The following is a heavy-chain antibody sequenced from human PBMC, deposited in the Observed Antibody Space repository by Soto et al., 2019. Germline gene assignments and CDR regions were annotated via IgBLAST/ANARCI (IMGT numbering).Heavy chain of an antibody. CDR1: GFTFSNAW. V-gene: IGHV3-15*07. CDR3: TTDYYGSGSLGYYGMDV. Sequence: GGSLRLSCAASGFTFSNAWMNWVRQAPGKGLEWVGRIKSKTDGGTTDYAAPVKGRFTISRDDSKNTLYLQMNSLKTEDTAVYYCTTDYYGSGSLGYYGMDVWGQGTTVTVSS. J-gene: IGHJ6*02. D-gene: IGHD3-10*01. CDR2: IKSKTDGGTT.